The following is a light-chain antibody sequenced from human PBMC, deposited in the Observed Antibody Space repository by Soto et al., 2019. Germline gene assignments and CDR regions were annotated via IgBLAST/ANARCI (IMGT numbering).Light chain of an antibody. V-gene: IGKV3-11*01. J-gene: IGKJ5*01. CDR3: QQRSDWPS. CDR1: QSVGKY. CDR2: DIS. Sequence: EIVLTQSPGTLSLSPGERATLSCRASQSVGKYLVWYQQKPGQAPRLLIYDISKRATGIPARFSGSGSGTYFTLTISSLEPEDFAVYYCQQRSDWPSFGQGTRLEIK.